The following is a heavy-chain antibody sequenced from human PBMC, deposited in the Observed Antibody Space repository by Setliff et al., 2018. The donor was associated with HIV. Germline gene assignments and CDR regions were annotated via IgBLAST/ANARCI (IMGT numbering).Heavy chain of an antibody. CDR3: ARDYYNFQDM. CDR1: GGSISTGNYY. J-gene: IGHJ3*02. Sequence: SETLSLTCSVSGGSISTGNYYWSWIRQPAGKGLEWIGHIHITGNTDYNPSLKSRVTFSVDTSKNQFSLKLSSVTAADSAVYYCARDYYNFQDMWGQGTMVTVSS. V-gene: IGHV4-61*10. CDR2: IHITGNT. D-gene: IGHD3-3*01.